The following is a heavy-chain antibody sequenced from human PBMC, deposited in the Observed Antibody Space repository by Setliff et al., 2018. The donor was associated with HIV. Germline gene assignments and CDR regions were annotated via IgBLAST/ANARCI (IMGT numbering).Heavy chain of an antibody. D-gene: IGHD2-2*01. CDR2: INTGNGNT. J-gene: IGHJ5*02. CDR3: ARDRCNSVACYLYNWFDP. CDR1: GYTFSQYP. Sequence: ASVKVSCKASGYTFSQYPIHWVRQAPGQRPEWMGWINTGNGNTKYSQKFQDRVTITRDTSANTVYMELNSLRSEDTAVYYCARDRCNSVACYLYNWFDPWGRGTLVTVSS. V-gene: IGHV1-3*04.